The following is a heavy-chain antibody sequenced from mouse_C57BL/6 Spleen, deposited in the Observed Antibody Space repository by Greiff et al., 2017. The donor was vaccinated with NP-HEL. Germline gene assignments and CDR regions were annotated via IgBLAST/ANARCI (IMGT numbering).Heavy chain of an antibody. J-gene: IGHJ3*01. Sequence: QQSGAELVMPGASVKLSCKASGYTFTSYWMHWVKQRPGQGLEWIGEIDPSDSYTNYNQKFKGKSTLTVDKSSSTAYMQLSSLTSEGSAVCYCARGYGNLAWFAYWGQGTLVTVSA. D-gene: IGHD2-1*01. CDR3: ARGYGNLAWFAY. CDR1: GYTFTSYW. V-gene: IGHV1-69*01. CDR2: IDPSDSYT.